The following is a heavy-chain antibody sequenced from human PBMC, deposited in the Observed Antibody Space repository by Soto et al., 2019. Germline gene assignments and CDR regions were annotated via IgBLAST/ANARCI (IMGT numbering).Heavy chain of an antibody. Sequence: QVQLQESGPGLVKPSQTLSLTCTVSGGSISSGGYYWSWIRQHPGKGLEWIGYIYYSGSTYYNPSLKSRGTISVDTSKNQFSLKLSSVTAADTAVYYCARDRFNHDILTGYYPWGQAGWFDPWGQGTLVTVSS. CDR3: ARDRFNHDILTGYYPWGQAGWFDP. V-gene: IGHV4-31*03. CDR1: GGSISSGGYY. CDR2: IYYSGST. J-gene: IGHJ5*02. D-gene: IGHD3-9*01.